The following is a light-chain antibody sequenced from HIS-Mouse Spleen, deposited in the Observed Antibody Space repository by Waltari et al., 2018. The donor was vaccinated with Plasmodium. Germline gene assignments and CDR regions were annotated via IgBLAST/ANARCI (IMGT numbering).Light chain of an antibody. CDR2: DAS. CDR3: QQRSNWPLYT. Sequence: EIVLTQSPATLSLSPGERATLSCRASQSVSSYFAWYQQKPGQAPRLLIYDASNRATGIPARFSGSGSGTDVTLTISSLEPEDFAVYYCQQRSNWPLYTFGQGTKLEIK. V-gene: IGKV3-11*01. J-gene: IGKJ2*01. CDR1: QSVSSY.